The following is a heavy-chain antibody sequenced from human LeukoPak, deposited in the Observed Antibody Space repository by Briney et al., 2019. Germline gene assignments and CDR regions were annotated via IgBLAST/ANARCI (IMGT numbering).Heavy chain of an antibody. CDR2: IIPIFGTA. CDR1: GGTFSSYA. CDR3: ARLAAAGPRTYDY. J-gene: IGHJ4*02. Sequence: GASVKVSCKASGGTFSSYAISWVRQAPGQGLEWMGGIIPIFGTANYAQKFQGRVTITADESTSTAYMELSSLRSEDTAVYYCARLAAAGPRTYDYWGQGTLVTVSS. D-gene: IGHD6-13*01. V-gene: IGHV1-69*13.